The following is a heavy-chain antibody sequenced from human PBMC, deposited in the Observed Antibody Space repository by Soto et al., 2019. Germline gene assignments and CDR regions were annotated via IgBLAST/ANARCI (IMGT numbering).Heavy chain of an antibody. CDR2: IRNKVNSYRT. CDR1: GFAFSDHY. J-gene: IGHJ4*02. Sequence: EVQLVESGGGLVQPGESLRLSCAAFGFAFSDHYMDWVRQAPGKGLEWVGRIRNKVNSYRTEYAASVKGRFTISGDDSKNSLHLQMNSLETDDTAVYYCARGRSGSGYSGYDFEYWGQGTLVTVSS. CDR3: ARGRSGSGYSGYDFEY. V-gene: IGHV3-72*01. D-gene: IGHD5-12*01.